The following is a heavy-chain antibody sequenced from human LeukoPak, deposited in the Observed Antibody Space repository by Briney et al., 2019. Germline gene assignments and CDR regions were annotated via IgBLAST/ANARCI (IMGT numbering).Heavy chain of an antibody. D-gene: IGHD4-23*01. CDR2: INHSGST. CDR1: GGSFSGYY. V-gene: IGHV4-34*01. Sequence: SETLSLTCAVYGGSFSGYYWSWIRQPPGKGLEWIGEINHSGSTNYNPSLKSRVTISVDTSKNQFSLKLSTVTAADTAVYYCARGEEETPRYYYGRDVWGQGTTVTVSS. CDR3: ARGEEETPRYYYGRDV. J-gene: IGHJ6*02.